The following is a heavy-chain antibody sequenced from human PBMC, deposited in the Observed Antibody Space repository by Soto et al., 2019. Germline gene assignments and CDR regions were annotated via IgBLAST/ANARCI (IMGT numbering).Heavy chain of an antibody. CDR2: ISYDGNDE. J-gene: IGHJ4*02. Sequence: GGSLRLSCAVSGFSFRSYGMHWVRQAPGKGLEWVAVISYDGNDEYYAESVRGRFTISRDNSKNTLYLQMNTLRPDDTAVYYCVKTLPGSLSDPHQLHERFDYWGQGTLVTVSS. CDR3: VKTLPGSLSDPHQLHERFDY. D-gene: IGHD1-1*01. CDR1: GFSFRSYG. V-gene: IGHV3-30*18.